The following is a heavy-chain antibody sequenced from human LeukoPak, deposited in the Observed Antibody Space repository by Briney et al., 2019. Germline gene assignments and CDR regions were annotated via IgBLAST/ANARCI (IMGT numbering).Heavy chain of an antibody. Sequence: GRSLRLSCAASGFTFSSYGMHWVRQAPGKGLEWVAVISYDGSNKYYADSVKGRFTISRDNSKDTLYLQMNSLRAEDTAVYYCAKIPSLDYHDYWGQVTLVTVSS. D-gene: IGHD2-21*01. CDR2: ISYDGSNK. CDR1: GFTFSSYG. V-gene: IGHV3-30*18. CDR3: AKIPSLDYHDY. J-gene: IGHJ4*02.